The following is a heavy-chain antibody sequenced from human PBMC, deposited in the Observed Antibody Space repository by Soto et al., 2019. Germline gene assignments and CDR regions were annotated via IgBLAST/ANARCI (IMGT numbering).Heavy chain of an antibody. V-gene: IGHV1-69*13. Sequence: SVKVSCKASGGTFSSYAISWVRQAPGQGLEWMGGIIPIFGTANYAQKFQGRVTITADESTSTAYMELSSLRSEDAAVYYCASNFGVVIPFDYWGQGTLVTVSS. CDR2: IIPIFGTA. CDR3: ASNFGVVIPFDY. J-gene: IGHJ4*02. CDR1: GGTFSSYA. D-gene: IGHD3-3*01.